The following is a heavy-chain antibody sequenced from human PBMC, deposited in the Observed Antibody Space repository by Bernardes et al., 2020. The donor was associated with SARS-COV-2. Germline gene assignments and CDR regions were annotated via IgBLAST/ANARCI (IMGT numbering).Heavy chain of an antibody. CDR2: ISSSASSI. J-gene: IGHJ4*02. CDR3: ARAAGYTYGHHFDY. Sequence: GSLRLSCAASGFTFRDYYMTWIRQAPGKGLEWVSYISSSASSIYYADSVKGRFTISRDNTKNSLYLQMNSLRAEDTAVYYCARAAGYTYGHHFDYWGQGTLVTVSS. CDR1: GFTFRDYY. D-gene: IGHD5-18*01. V-gene: IGHV3-11*01.